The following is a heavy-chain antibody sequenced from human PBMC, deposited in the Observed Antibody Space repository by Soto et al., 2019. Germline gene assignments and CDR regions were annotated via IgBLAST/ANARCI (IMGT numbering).Heavy chain of an antibody. CDR3: AIDRLGNVLYYGMDV. D-gene: IGHD1-1*01. Sequence: QVQLVQSGDEVTKPGASVRVSCEAFGYTFTNYGINWLRQLPGQGLEWMGWISAYNGDTNFAQNLQGRVTLTTDTSTDTAYMELRSRRFDDTAVYFCAIDRLGNVLYYGMDVWGQGTTVTVSS. J-gene: IGHJ6*02. CDR2: ISAYNGDT. CDR1: GYTFTNYG. V-gene: IGHV1-18*01.